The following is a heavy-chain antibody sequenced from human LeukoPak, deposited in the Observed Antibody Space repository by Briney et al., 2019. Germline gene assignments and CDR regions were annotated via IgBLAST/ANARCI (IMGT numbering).Heavy chain of an antibody. CDR3: ARDPGYCSGGSCYYAFDI. CDR1: GFTFSSYS. CDR2: ISSSSSYI. V-gene: IGHV3-21*01. D-gene: IGHD2-15*01. Sequence: GGSLRLSCAASGFTFSSYSMNWVRQAPGKGLEWVSSISSSSSYIYYADSVKGRFTISRDNAKNSLYLQMNSLRAEDTAVYYCARDPGYCSGGSCYYAFDIWGQGTKVTVSS. J-gene: IGHJ3*02.